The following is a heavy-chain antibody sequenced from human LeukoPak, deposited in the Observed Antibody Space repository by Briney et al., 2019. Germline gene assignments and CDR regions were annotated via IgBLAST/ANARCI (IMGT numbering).Heavy chain of an antibody. CDR3: ARAPARYGMDV. CDR2: ISSSSSYI. D-gene: IGHD2-2*01. J-gene: IGHJ6*02. V-gene: IGHV3-21*01. CDR1: GFTFSSYS. Sequence: PGGSLRLSCAASGFTFSSYSMNWVRQAPGRGLEWVSSISSSSSYIYYADSVKGRFTISRDNAKNSLYLQMNSLRAEDTAVYYCARAPARYGMDVWGQGTTVTVSS.